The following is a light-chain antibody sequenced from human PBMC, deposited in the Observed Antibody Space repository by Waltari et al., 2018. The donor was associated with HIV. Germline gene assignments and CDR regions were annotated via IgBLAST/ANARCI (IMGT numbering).Light chain of an antibody. J-gene: IGLJ2*01. Sequence: QPVLTQSPSASASLGASVKLTCTLSTSHNTYAIAWHQLHPEKGPRFLMTVDKIGTHNKADGIPDRFSGSSSGAERYLVISSLQSEDEADYYCQTWDIDIVLFGGGTKLSVL. CDR2: VDKIGTH. V-gene: IGLV4-69*02. CDR3: QTWDIDIVL. CDR1: TSHNTYA.